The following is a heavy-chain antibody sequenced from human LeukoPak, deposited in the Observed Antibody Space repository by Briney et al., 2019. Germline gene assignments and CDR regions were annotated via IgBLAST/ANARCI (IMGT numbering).Heavy chain of an antibody. J-gene: IGHJ4*02. V-gene: IGHV4-59*08. CDR1: GGSISSYY. D-gene: IGHD6-13*01. Sequence: TSETLSLTCTVSGGSISSYYWSWIRQPPGKGLEWIGYIYYSGSTNYNPSLKSRVTISVDTSKNQFSLKLSSVTAADTAVYYCARHGRAGTSFDYWGQGTLVTVS. CDR2: IYYSGST. CDR3: ARHGRAGTSFDY.